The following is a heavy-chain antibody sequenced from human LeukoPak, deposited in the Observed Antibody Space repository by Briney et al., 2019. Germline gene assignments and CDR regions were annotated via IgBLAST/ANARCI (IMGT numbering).Heavy chain of an antibody. CDR3: ARAKRYYYYYYGMDV. D-gene: IGHD6-25*01. J-gene: IGHJ6*02. V-gene: IGHV1-69*04. CDR2: IIPILGIA. CDR1: GGTFSSYA. Sequence: GASVKVSCKASGGTFSSYAISWVRQAPGQGLEWMGRIIPILGIANYAQKFQGRVTITADKSTSTAYMELSSLRSEDTAVYYCARAKRYYYYYYGMDVWGQGTTVTVSS.